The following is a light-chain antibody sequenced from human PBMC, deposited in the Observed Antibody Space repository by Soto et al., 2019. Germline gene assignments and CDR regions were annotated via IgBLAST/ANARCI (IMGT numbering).Light chain of an antibody. V-gene: IGKV3-15*01. J-gene: IGKJ3*01. CDR2: DAS. CDR3: QQYNNWPPFT. CDR1: QSIRSD. Sequence: EIVMTQSPATLSVSPGERATLSCRASQSIRSDLAWYQQRPGQAPRLLIYDASTRAAGIPARFIGSGSGTEFTLTISSLQSEDFAVYHCQQYNNWPPFTFXPGTKLDIK.